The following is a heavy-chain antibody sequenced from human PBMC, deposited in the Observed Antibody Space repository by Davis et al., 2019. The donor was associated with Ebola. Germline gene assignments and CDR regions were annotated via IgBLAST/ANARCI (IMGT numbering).Heavy chain of an antibody. D-gene: IGHD3-10*01. Sequence: ASVKVSCKASGYSFAAHYIHWVRQAPGQGLEWMGRINPNFGGKIYAQKFQDRVTLTIDTSINTAYMELDRLRSDDTAVYYCARVSSWVGGGDSSVPWGQGTLVTVSS. CDR2: INPNFGGK. J-gene: IGHJ5*02. CDR3: ARVSSWVGGGDSSVP. CDR1: GYSFAAHY. V-gene: IGHV1-2*06.